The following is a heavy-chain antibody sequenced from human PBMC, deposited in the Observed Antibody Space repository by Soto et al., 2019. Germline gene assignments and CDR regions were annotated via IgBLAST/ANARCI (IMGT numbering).Heavy chain of an antibody. J-gene: IGHJ6*02. Sequence: KTSETLSLTCSVSVYSFTSSDYYWAWILQPPGKGLEWIGSMFYSGLTYYNPSLKSRVTLSVDTSKNQFSVRLNSVTAADTAVYYCAISGRSLAYYGMDVWGQGTTVTVSS. V-gene: IGHV4-39*01. D-gene: IGHD1-26*01. CDR1: VYSFTSSDYY. CDR2: MFYSGLT. CDR3: AISGRSLAYYGMDV.